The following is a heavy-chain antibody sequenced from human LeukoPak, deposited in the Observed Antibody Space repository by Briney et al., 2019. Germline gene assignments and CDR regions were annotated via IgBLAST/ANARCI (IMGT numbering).Heavy chain of an antibody. J-gene: IGHJ5*02. V-gene: IGHV3-21*01. CDR2: ISSSSNYI. CDR3: ARDKRPRVRSEFWFDP. D-gene: IGHD3-10*01. Sequence: GGTLRLSCAASGFTFSSYSMNWGCKAPGKGQEWVSSISSSSNYISYADSVKGRFTISRDNAKNSLYLQMNSLRAEDTAVYYCARDKRPRVRSEFWFDPWGQGTLVTVSS. CDR1: GFTFSSYS.